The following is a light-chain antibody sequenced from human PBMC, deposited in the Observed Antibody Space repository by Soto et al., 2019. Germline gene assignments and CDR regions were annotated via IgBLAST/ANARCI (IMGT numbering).Light chain of an antibody. Sequence: QSVLTQAPSVSGAPGQRVTISCTGSSSNIGAGYDVHWYQQLPGTAPKLLIYGNINRPSGVPDRFSGSKSGTSASLAITGLQAEDEADYYCQSYDSRLSGYVFGGGTKLTVL. V-gene: IGLV1-40*01. J-gene: IGLJ2*01. CDR2: GNI. CDR1: SSNIGAGYD. CDR3: QSYDSRLSGYV.